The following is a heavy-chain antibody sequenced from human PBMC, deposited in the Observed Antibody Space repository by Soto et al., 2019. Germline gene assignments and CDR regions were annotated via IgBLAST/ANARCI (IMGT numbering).Heavy chain of an antibody. J-gene: IGHJ2*01. CDR3: ARGALVSDWASGHWYFDL. V-gene: IGHV3-13*01. CDR1: GFTFSSYD. D-gene: IGHD3-10*01. CDR2: IGTAGDT. Sequence: GGSLRLSCAASGFTFSSYDMHWVRQATGKGLEWVSAIGTAGDTYYPGSVKGRFTISRENAKNSLYLQMNSLRAGDTAGYYCARGALVSDWASGHWYFDLWGRGTLVTVSS.